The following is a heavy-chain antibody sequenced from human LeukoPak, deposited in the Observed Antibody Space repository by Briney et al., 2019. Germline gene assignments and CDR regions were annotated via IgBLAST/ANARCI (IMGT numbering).Heavy chain of an antibody. Sequence: NASETLTLTRSASGGPINNYYWSWIRQAPGKRLEWIGTVYHTGSTDYNPSLRSPVTISVDTSKNHFSLKVTSVTAADTAIYYCTRDRLGGAVASWIPDYWGQGILVTVSS. J-gene: IGHJ4*02. CDR1: GGPINNYY. D-gene: IGHD3-3*01. CDR3: TRDRLGGAVASWIPDY. CDR2: VYHTGST. V-gene: IGHV4-59*01.